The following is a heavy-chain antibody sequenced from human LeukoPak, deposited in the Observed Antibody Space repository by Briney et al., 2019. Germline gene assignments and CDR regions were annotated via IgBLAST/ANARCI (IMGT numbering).Heavy chain of an antibody. V-gene: IGHV4-39*07. Sequence: SETLSLTCTVSSGSISTSNYYWGWVRQPPGKALEWIGNIFYSGSTYYSPSLKSRVTISLDTSRNQFSLKLSSVTAADTAVYYCARLSRRSTYYYGSGSYRGPYYYYMDVWGKGTTVTISS. CDR3: ARLSRRSTYYYGSGSYRGPYYYYMDV. CDR2: IFYSGST. J-gene: IGHJ6*03. CDR1: SGSISTSNYY. D-gene: IGHD3-10*01.